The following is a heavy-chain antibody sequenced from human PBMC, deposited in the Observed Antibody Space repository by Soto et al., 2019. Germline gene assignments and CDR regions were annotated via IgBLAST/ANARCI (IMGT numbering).Heavy chain of an antibody. J-gene: IGHJ3*02. CDR1: GGTFSSYA. CDR3: EASGYCISTICDEFFAGDAFDI. D-gene: IGHD2-2*01. V-gene: IGHV1-69*12. CDR2: IIPTSGTA. Sequence: VQLVQSGAEVKKPGSSVKVSCKASGGTFSSYAISWLRQAPGQGLEWLGGIIPTSGTANYAQKFKGRVTITADESTIASVMERSSLGAEDTVVYYCEASGYCISTICDEFFAGDAFDIWGQGTMVTVSS.